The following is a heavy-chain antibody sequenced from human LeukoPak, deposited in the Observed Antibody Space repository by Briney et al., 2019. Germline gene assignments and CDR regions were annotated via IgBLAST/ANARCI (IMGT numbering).Heavy chain of an antibody. Sequence: GGSLRLSCAASGFTFSDYYMSWIRQVPGKGLEWLSDIDGGGTITYYADFEKGRFTISRDNAKNSVYLQMNSLRAEDTAVYYCARDRCYGSGYYFDNWGQGTLVTVSS. V-gene: IGHV3-11*04. CDR1: GFTFSDYY. J-gene: IGHJ4*02. D-gene: IGHD3-3*01. CDR2: IDGGGTIT. CDR3: ARDRCYGSGYYFDN.